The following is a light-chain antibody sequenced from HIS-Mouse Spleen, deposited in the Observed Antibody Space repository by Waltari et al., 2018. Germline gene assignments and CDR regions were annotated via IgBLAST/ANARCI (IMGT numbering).Light chain of an antibody. CDR3: QSADSSGTRV. CDR2: KDS. CDR1: ALPKQY. J-gene: IGLJ2*01. V-gene: IGLV3-25*03. Sequence: SYELTQPPSVSVSPGQTARITCSGDALPKQYASWYQQKPGQAPVLVIYKDSERPSGIPERFSGSSSGTTVTLTISGVQAEDEADYYCQSADSSGTRVFGGGTKLTVL.